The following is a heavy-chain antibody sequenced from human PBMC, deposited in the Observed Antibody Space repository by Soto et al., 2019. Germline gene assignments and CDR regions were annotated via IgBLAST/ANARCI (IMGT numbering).Heavy chain of an antibody. CDR2: MNPNSGGS. J-gene: IGHJ3*01. Sequence: QVHLVQSGAEVKKTGASVKVSCMASGYNFIAQNIHWVRQAPGLCLEWMGKMNPNSGGSDYAQEFQGRVTVTRDTSIATVYMELTSLKSDDTAVYYCARERHLNSPSDAFVLWGQGTMVIVSS. D-gene: IGHD1-7*01. V-gene: IGHV1-2*02. CDR1: GYNFIAQN. CDR3: ARERHLNSPSDAFVL.